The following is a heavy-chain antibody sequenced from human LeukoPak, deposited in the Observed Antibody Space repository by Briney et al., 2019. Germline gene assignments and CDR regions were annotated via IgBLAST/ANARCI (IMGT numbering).Heavy chain of an antibody. J-gene: IGHJ4*02. D-gene: IGHD5-18*01. CDR2: INPNSGGT. V-gene: IGHV1-2*02. CDR1: GYTFTGYY. CDR3: ARDLDTAAGRDY. Sequence: ASVKVSCKASGYTFTGYYMHWVRQAPGQGLEWMGWINPNSGGTNYAQKFQGRVTMTRDTSISTAYMELSRLRSDDTAVYYCARDLDTAAGRDYWGQGTLVTVSS.